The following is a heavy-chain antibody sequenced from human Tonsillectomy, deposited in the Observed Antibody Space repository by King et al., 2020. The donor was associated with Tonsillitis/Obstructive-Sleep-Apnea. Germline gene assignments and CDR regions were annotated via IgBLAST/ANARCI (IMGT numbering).Heavy chain of an antibody. D-gene: IGHD6-13*01. CDR2: IDHSGRT. V-gene: IGHV4-34*01. J-gene: IGHJ4*02. CDR3: ATKGSSRGPFDY. Sequence: VQLQQCGAGLLKPSETLSLTCAVYGGSFSGYYWSWIRQPPGKGLEWIGEIDHSGRTDYNPSLKSRVTTSVEASKNQFSLQLSTVTAADTAVYYCATKGSSRGPFDYWGQGTLVTVSS. CDR1: GGSFSGYY.